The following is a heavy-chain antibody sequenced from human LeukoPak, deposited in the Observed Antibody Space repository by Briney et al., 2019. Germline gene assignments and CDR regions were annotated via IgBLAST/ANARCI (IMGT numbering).Heavy chain of an antibody. Sequence: KPGGSLRLSCAASGFTFSDYYMSWVRQAPGKGLEWVPYISGDGTTIHYADSVRGRFTVSRDNAKNSLFLQMNSLRDGDTAMYYCTREDYYYSSGYWGQGTLVTVSS. V-gene: IGHV3-11*04. CDR3: TREDYYYSSGY. CDR2: ISGDGTTI. J-gene: IGHJ4*02. CDR1: GFTFSDYY. D-gene: IGHD3-10*01.